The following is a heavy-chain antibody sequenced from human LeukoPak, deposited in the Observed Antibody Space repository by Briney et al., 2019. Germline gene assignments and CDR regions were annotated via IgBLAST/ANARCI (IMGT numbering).Heavy chain of an antibody. Sequence: GGSLRLSCAASGFTFSKYAMTWVRQAPGKGLEWVSAITASGTTTYYADSVKGRFTISRDDSKNTLSLQMDSLSAEDTALYYCAKYISDSGAYYTFDYWGQGTLVTVSS. CDR3: AKYISDSGAYYTFDY. V-gene: IGHV3-23*01. D-gene: IGHD3-10*01. CDR1: GFTFSKYA. CDR2: ITASGTTT. J-gene: IGHJ4*02.